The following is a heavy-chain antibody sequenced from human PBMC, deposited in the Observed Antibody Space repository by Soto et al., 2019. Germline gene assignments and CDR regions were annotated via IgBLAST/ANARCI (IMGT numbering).Heavy chain of an antibody. D-gene: IGHD3-3*01. CDR2: IYYSGST. Sequence: SETLSLTCTVSGGSVSSGSYYWSWIRQPPGKGLEWIGYIYYSGSTNYNPSLKSRVTISVDTSKNQFSLKLSSVTAADTAVYYCARDNYDFWSGSPNYGMDVWGQGTTVTVSS. CDR1: GGSVSSGSYY. V-gene: IGHV4-61*01. CDR3: ARDNYDFWSGSPNYGMDV. J-gene: IGHJ6*02.